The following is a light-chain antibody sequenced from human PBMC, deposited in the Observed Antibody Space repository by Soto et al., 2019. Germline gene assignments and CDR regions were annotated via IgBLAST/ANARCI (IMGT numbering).Light chain of an antibody. V-gene: IGKV3-20*01. CDR3: QQYGRSSWT. CDR1: QSVSSSY. Sequence: EVVLTHAPGTLSLSPGERATLSCRASQSVSSSYLAWYQQKSGQAPRLLIYGASNRATGIPDRFSGSGSGTDFTLTISRLEPEDFAVYYCQQYGRSSWTFGQGTNVDI. J-gene: IGKJ1*01. CDR2: GAS.